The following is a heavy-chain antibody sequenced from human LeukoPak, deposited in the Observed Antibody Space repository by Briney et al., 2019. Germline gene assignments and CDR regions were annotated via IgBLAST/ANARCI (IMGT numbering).Heavy chain of an antibody. V-gene: IGHV3-48*03. CDR3: ARGGLYYDSSGYYH. Sequence: GGSLRFSCAASGFTFSSYEMNWVRQAPGKGLEWVSYISSSGSTIYYADSVKGRFTISRDNAKNSLYLQMNSLRAEDTAVYYCARGGLYYDSSGYYHWGQGTLVTVSS. D-gene: IGHD3-22*01. CDR1: GFTFSSYE. CDR2: ISSSGSTI. J-gene: IGHJ4*02.